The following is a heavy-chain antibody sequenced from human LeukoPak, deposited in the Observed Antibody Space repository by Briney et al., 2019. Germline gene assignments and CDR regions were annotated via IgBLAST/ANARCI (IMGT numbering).Heavy chain of an antibody. V-gene: IGHV4-61*05. Sequence: SSETLSLTCTVSGGSISSSSYYWSWIRQPPGKGLEWIGYIYYSGSTNYNPSLKSRVTISVDTSKNQFSLKLSSVTAADTAVYYCARLAWYYFDYWGQGTLVTVSS. CDR1: GGSISSSSYY. CDR3: ARLAWYYFDY. J-gene: IGHJ4*02. CDR2: IYYSGST. D-gene: IGHD3/OR15-3a*01.